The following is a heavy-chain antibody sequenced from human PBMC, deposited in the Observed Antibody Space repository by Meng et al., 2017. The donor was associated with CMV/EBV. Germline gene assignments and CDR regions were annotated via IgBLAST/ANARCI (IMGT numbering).Heavy chain of an antibody. CDR3: ARGDYFDY. J-gene: IGHJ4*02. CDR2: ISYDGSNK. V-gene: IGHV3-30-3*01. Sequence: VQWVESGGGLVQPGGSLRLSCAASGFTFSSYAMHWVRQAPGKGLEWVAVISYDGSNKYYADSVKGRFTISRDNSKNTLYLQMNSLRAEDTAVYYCARGDYFDYWGQGTLVTVSS. CDR1: GFTFSSYA.